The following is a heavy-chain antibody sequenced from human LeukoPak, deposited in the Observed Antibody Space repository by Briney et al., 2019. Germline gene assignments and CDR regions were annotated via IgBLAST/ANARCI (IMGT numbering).Heavy chain of an antibody. Sequence: ASVKVSCEASGYTFTSYGISWVRQAPGQGLEWMGWISAYNGNTNYAQKLQGRVTMTTDTSTSTAYMELRSLRSDDTAVYYCARDQATMVRGVLGYWGQGTLVTVSS. CDR3: ARDQATMVRGVLGY. CDR1: GYTFTSYG. V-gene: IGHV1-18*01. D-gene: IGHD3-10*01. CDR2: ISAYNGNT. J-gene: IGHJ4*02.